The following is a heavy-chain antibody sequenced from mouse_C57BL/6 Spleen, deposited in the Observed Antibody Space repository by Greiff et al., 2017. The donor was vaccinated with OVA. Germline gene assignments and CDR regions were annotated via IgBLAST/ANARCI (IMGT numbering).Heavy chain of an antibody. Sequence: VQLQQPGAELVKPGASVKLSCKASGYTFTSYWMQWVTQIPGQGLAWIGEIDPSDSNTNYNQKFKGKGTLTVETSSSTAYMQLSSRTTEEAAVDYCARWRSGYEDYWGQGTTLTVSS. V-gene: IGHV1-50*01. CDR3: ARWRSGYEDY. CDR2: IDPSDSNT. CDR1: GYTFTSYW. J-gene: IGHJ2*01. D-gene: IGHD2-2*01.